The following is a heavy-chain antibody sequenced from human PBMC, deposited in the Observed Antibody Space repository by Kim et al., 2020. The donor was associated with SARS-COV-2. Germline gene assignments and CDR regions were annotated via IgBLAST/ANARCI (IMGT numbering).Heavy chain of an antibody. Sequence: ASVKVSCEASGYTFTSYAMNWVRQAPGQGLEWMGWINTNTGNPTYAQGFTGRFVFSLDTSVSTAYLQISSLKAEDTAVYYCARGRGIVVVPAARGGSSSRGYYGMDVWGQGTTVTVSS. D-gene: IGHD2-2*01. J-gene: IGHJ6*02. CDR3: ARGRGIVVVPAARGGSSSRGYYGMDV. CDR1: GYTFTSYA. V-gene: IGHV7-4-1*02. CDR2: INTNTGNP.